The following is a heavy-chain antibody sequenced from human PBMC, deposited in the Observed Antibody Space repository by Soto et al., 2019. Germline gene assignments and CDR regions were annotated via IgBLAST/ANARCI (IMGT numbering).Heavy chain of an antibody. V-gene: IGHV3-48*03. D-gene: IGHD2-2*01. CDR3: ARVYCSSTSCYYAFEI. J-gene: IGHJ3*02. Sequence: GGSLRLSCAASGFTFSSYEMNWVRQAPGKGLEWVSYISSSGSTIYYADSVKGRFTISRDNAKNSLYLQMNSLRAEDTAVYYCARVYCSSTSCYYAFEIWGQGTMV. CDR2: ISSSGSTI. CDR1: GFTFSSYE.